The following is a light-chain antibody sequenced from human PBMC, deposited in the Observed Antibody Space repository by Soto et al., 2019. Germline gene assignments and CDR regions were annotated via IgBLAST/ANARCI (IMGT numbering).Light chain of an antibody. CDR2: GNS. V-gene: IGLV1-40*01. CDR3: KSYDSSLRGV. J-gene: IGLJ1*01. CDR1: SSNIGAGYD. Sequence: QAVLTQPPSVSGAPGQRVTISCTGSSSNIGAGYDVHWYQQLPGTAPKLLIYGNSNRPSGVPDRFSGSKSGTSASLAITGLQAEDEADYYCKSYDSSLRGVFGTGTKVTVL.